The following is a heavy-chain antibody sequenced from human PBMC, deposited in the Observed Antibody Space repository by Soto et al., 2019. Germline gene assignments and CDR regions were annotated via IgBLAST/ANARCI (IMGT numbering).Heavy chain of an antibody. V-gene: IGHV1-18*01. Sequence: ASVKVSCKASGYTFTSYGISWVRQAPGQGLEWMGWISAYNGNTNYAQKLQGRVTMTRDTSTSTVYMELSGLRSEDTAVYYCARAVGLRLGELSLDFWGQGTLVTVSS. CDR2: ISAYNGNT. CDR1: GYTFTSYG. CDR3: ARAVGLRLGELSLDF. D-gene: IGHD3-16*02. J-gene: IGHJ4*02.